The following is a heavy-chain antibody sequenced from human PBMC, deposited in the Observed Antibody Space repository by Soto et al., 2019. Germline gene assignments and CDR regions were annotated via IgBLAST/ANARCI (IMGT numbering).Heavy chain of an antibody. D-gene: IGHD5-12*01. J-gene: IGHJ4*02. CDR2: IWYDGSNK. CDR1: GFTFSSYG. V-gene: IGHV3-33*01. Sequence: QVQLVESGGGVVQPGRSLRLSCAASGFTFSSYGMHWVRQAPGKGLEWVAVIWYDGSNKYYADSVKGRFTISRDNSKNTLYLQMNSLRAEDTAVYYCARDSQWLVDYWGPGTLVTVSS. CDR3: ARDSQWLVDY.